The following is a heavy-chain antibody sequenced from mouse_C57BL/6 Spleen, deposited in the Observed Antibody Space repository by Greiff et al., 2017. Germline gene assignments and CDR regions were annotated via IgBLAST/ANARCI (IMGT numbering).Heavy chain of an antibody. CDR1: GYAFSSSW. Sequence: VQLQQSGPELVKPGASVKISCKASGYAFSSSWMNWVKQRPGKGLEWIGRIYPGDGDTNYNGKFKGKATLTADKSSSTAYMQLSSLTSEDSAVYFWARNWDYAMDYWGQGTSVTVSS. D-gene: IGHD4-1*01. CDR2: IYPGDGDT. V-gene: IGHV1-82*01. J-gene: IGHJ4*01. CDR3: ARNWDYAMDY.